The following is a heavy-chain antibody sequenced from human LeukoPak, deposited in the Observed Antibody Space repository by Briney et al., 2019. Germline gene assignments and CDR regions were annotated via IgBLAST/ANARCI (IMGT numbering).Heavy chain of an antibody. CDR1: GFTFSSYG. CDR3: AREGSGWYDY. V-gene: IGHV3-33*01. Sequence: PGGALRVSCVASGFTFSSYGMHWVRQAPGKGLEWVAVIWYDGSNKYYADSVKGRFTISRDNSKNTLYLQMNSLRAEDTAVYYCAREGSGWYDYWGQGTLVTVSS. D-gene: IGHD6-19*01. CDR2: IWYDGSNK. J-gene: IGHJ4*02.